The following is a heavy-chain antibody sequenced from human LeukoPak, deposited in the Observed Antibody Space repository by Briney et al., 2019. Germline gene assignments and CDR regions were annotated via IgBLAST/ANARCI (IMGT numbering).Heavy chain of an antibody. CDR3: AKARYSNYDYFDY. CDR2: ISESGGST. CDR1: GFTFSTSA. V-gene: IGHV3-23*01. Sequence: GGSLRLSCVVSGFTFSTSAMSWVRQAPGKGLEWVSGISESGGSTYYADSVKGRFTISRDNSKNTLFLQMNSLRAEDTAIYYCAKARYSNYDYFDYWGQGTLVTVSS. D-gene: IGHD4-11*01. J-gene: IGHJ4*02.